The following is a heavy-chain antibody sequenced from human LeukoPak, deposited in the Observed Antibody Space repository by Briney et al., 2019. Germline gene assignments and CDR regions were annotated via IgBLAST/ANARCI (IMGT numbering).Heavy chain of an antibody. CDR1: GGSFSGYY. CDR3: ARDSWGSGSYWYDYYYYYYMDV. D-gene: IGHD3-10*01. J-gene: IGHJ6*03. V-gene: IGHV4-34*01. Sequence: PSETLSLTCAVYGGSFSGYYWSWIRQPPGKGLEWIGEINHSGSTNYNPSLKSRVTISVDTSKNQFSLKLSSVTAADTAVYYCARDSWGSGSYWYDYYYYYYMDVWGKGTTVTISS. CDR2: INHSGST.